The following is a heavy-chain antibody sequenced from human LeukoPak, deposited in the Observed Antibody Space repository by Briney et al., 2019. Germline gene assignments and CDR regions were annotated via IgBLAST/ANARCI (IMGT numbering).Heavy chain of an antibody. CDR1: GFTFSSYS. Sequence: GGSLRLSCAASGFTFSSYSINWVRQAPGKGLEWVSSNSDFGSSHHADSVKGRFTTSRDNAKNSVHLQMNSLRVEDTAIYYCARRSGGDGYNHNGMDVWGQGTMVTVSS. D-gene: IGHD2-21*02. J-gene: IGHJ6*02. CDR3: ARRSGGDGYNHNGMDV. CDR2: NSDFGSS. V-gene: IGHV3-21*06.